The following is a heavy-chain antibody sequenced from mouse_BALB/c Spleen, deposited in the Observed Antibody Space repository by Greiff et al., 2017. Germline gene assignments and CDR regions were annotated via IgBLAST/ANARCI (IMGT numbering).Heavy chain of an antibody. V-gene: IGHV5-6-3*01. CDR1: GFTFSSYG. CDR3: ARRRGNYYAMDD. Sequence: EVKLEESGGGLVQPGGSLKLSCAASGFTFSSYGMSWVRQTPDKRLELVATINSNGGSTYYPDSVKGRFTISRDNAKNTLYLQMSSLKSEDTAMYYCARRRGNYYAMDDWGQGTSVTVSS. CDR2: INSNGGST. J-gene: IGHJ4*01. D-gene: IGHD2-1*01.